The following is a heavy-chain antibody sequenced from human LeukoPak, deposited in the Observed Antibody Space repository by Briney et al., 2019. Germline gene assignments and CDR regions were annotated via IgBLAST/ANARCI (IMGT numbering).Heavy chain of an antibody. D-gene: IGHD6-13*01. CDR1: GYTFTSYG. CDR2: ISAYNGNT. CDR3: ARVRSSWYDAYDY. J-gene: IGHJ4*02. V-gene: IGHV1-18*01. Sequence: ASVKVSCKASGYTFTSYGISWVRQAPGQGLEWMGWISAYNGNTNYAQKLQGRVTMTTDTSTSTAYTELRSLRSDDTAVYYCARVRSSWYDAYDYWGQGTLVTVSS.